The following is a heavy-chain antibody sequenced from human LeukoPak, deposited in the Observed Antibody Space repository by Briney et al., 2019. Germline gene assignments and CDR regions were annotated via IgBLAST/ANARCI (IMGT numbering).Heavy chain of an antibody. CDR1: RYTFTIFV. D-gene: IGHD3-22*01. Sequence: ASVRVSCKASRYTFTIFVIRCVRQAPGQALEWMGWISAFNGNTDYAQKFQDRVTMTTNISMNTAYMELRMLRSDDTAVYYGAKEVSTGYYYMFDYWGQGTLVTVSS. CDR2: ISAFNGNT. CDR3: AKEVSTGYYYMFDY. V-gene: IGHV1-18*01. J-gene: IGHJ4*02.